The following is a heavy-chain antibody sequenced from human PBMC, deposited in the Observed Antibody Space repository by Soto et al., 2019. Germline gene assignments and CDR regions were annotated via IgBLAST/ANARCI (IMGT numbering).Heavy chain of an antibody. CDR2: IVVASGRT. CDR1: GFDFGSFG. J-gene: IGHJ6*02. V-gene: IGHV1-58*02. Sequence: SVKVSCKASGFDFGSFGIQFLRQARGRGLEWIGWIVVASGRTNYARQFQGRVAFSRDMSSTTAYMDLYDLKSDDTAVYFCSADHPHTAIGWPVWGQGTTVTVSS. CDR3: SADHPHTAIGWPV.